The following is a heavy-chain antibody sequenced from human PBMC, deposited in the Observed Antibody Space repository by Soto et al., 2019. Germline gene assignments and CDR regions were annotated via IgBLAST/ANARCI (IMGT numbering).Heavy chain of an antibody. V-gene: IGHV3-30*14. CDR1: GFTFSTYG. Sequence: GGSLRLSCVASGFTFSTYGMHWVRQAPGKGLKWVALISYDGRNEYYADSVKGRFTISRDNSKNTLYLQMNTLRTEDTAVYYCARGRVGYSSSGPNFQHWGQGTPAPVSS. D-gene: IGHD6-13*01. J-gene: IGHJ1*01. CDR3: ARGRVGYSSSGPNFQH. CDR2: ISYDGRNE.